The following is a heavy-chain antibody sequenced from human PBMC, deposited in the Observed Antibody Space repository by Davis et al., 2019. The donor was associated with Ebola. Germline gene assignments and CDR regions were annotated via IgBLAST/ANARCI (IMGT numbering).Heavy chain of an antibody. D-gene: IGHD2-2*01. Sequence: SETLSLTCTVSGGSISSSSYYWGWIRQPPGKGLAWIGSIYYSGSTYYNPSLKSRVTISVDTSKNQFSLKLSSVTAADTAVYYCARTKYQGAFDIWGQGTMVTVSS. CDR3: ARTKYQGAFDI. V-gene: IGHV4-39*01. J-gene: IGHJ3*02. CDR2: IYYSGST. CDR1: GGSISSSSYY.